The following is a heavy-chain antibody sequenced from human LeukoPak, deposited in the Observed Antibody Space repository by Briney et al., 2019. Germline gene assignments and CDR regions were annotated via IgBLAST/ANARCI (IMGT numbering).Heavy chain of an antibody. Sequence: SETLSLTCTVSGVSISSYYWSWIRQPPGKGLEWLGYIYYSGSTNYNPSLKSRVSITVDTSKNQFSLKLSSVTAADTAVYYCARVGYDYGGNPDYYDYGMDVWGQGTTVTVSS. CDR2: IYYSGST. J-gene: IGHJ6*02. D-gene: IGHD4-23*01. V-gene: IGHV4-59*01. CDR1: GVSISSYY. CDR3: ARVGYDYGGNPDYYDYGMDV.